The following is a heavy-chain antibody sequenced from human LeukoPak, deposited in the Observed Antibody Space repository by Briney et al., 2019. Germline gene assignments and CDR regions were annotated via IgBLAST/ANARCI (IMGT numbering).Heavy chain of an antibody. CDR2: LYSGGNL. D-gene: IGHD1-20*01. J-gene: IGHJ4*02. CDR3: ARGEGHNWNANELSY. CDR1: GFAVNNHY. V-gene: IGHV3-53*01. Sequence: GGSLRLSCAGAGFAVNNHYMSWVRQAPGKGLEWVSTLYSGGNLYYADSVQGRFTISRDDSQNTLYLQMKSLRTEDTAVYYCARGEGHNWNANELSYWGQGTLVTVSS.